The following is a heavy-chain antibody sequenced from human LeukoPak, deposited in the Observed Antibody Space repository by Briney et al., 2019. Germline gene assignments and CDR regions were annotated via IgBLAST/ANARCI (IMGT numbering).Heavy chain of an antibody. J-gene: IGHJ4*02. D-gene: IGHD6-19*01. V-gene: IGHV3-74*01. Sequence: GGSLRLSCAASGFTFSSYWMHWVRQAPGKGLVWVSRINSDGSSTGYADSVKGRFTISRDNAKNTLYLQMNSLRAEDTAVYYCARVRWLVAFDYWGQGTLVTVSS. CDR1: GFTFSSYW. CDR3: ARVRWLVAFDY. CDR2: INSDGSST.